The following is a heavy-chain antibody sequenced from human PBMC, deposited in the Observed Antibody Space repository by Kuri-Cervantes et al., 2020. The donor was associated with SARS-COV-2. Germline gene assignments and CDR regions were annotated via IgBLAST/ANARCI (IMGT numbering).Heavy chain of an antibody. V-gene: IGHV3-49*04. CDR3: NIARDVFRSSGWVPCIDH. Sequence: GSLRLSCTASGFPFGDYAMSWVRQAPGKGLEWVGFIRSKANGGTAEYAASVKGRFTISRDDSRSAVYLQMNSLQSEDTAVYYCNIARDVFRSSGWVPCIDHWGQGTLVTVSS. CDR2: IRSKANGGTA. J-gene: IGHJ4*02. CDR1: GFPFGDYA. D-gene: IGHD3-3*01.